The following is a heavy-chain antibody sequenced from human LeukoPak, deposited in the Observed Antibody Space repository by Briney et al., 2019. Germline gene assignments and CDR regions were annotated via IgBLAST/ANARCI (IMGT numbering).Heavy chain of an antibody. CDR2: IYYSGNT. Sequence: SETLSLTCTVSGGSISSYYWSWMRQSPGKGLEWIGYIYYSGNTNYNPSLKSRVTISVDTSKNQFSLNLSSVTAADTAVYYCARGPSSGYSYGWGQGTLVTVSS. D-gene: IGHD5-18*01. CDR3: ARGPSSGYSYG. J-gene: IGHJ4*02. CDR1: GGSISSYY. V-gene: IGHV4-59*01.